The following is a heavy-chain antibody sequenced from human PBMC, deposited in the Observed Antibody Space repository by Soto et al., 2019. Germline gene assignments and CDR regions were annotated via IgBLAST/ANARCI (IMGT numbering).Heavy chain of an antibody. V-gene: IGHV3-30-3*01. Sequence: QVQLVESGGGVVQPGRSLRLSCAASGFTFSSYAMHWVRQAPGKGLEWVAVISYDGSNKYYADSVKGRFTISRDNSKNTLYLQMNSLRAEDTAVYYCARAPRGYSGYDFPPFFYWGQGTLVTVSS. J-gene: IGHJ4*02. CDR1: GFTFSSYA. CDR3: ARAPRGYSGYDFPPFFY. CDR2: ISYDGSNK. D-gene: IGHD5-12*01.